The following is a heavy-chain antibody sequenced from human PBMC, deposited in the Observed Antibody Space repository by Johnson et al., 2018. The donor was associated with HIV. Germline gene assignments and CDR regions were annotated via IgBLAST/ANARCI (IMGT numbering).Heavy chain of an antibody. CDR1: GFTFSSYW. CDR2: ISSDGVTT. V-gene: IGHV3-74*01. J-gene: IGHJ3*02. D-gene: IGHD3-22*01. Sequence: VQLVESGGGLVQPGGSLRLSCAASGFTFSSYWMHWVRQAPGKGLVWVSRISSDGVTTTYADSVKGRFTISRDNAKNTLYLQMNSLRAEDTALYFCARDRRHFYDSSGYPDYDAFDIWGQGTMVTVSS. CDR3: ARDRRHFYDSSGYPDYDAFDI.